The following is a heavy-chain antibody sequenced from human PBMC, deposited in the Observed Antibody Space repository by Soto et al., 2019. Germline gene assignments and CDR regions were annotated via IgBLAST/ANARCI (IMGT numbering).Heavy chain of an antibody. Sequence: QVPLVQSGAEVKKPGSSVKVSCKASGGTFSSYAISWVRQAPGQGLEWMGGIIPIFGTANYAQKFQGRVTITADESTSTAYMELSSLRSEDTAVYYCARGPRDCSGGSCYYYYGMDVWGQGTTVTVSS. CDR2: IIPIFGTA. V-gene: IGHV1-69*01. CDR1: GGTFSSYA. CDR3: ARGPRDCSGGSCYYYYGMDV. J-gene: IGHJ6*02. D-gene: IGHD2-15*01.